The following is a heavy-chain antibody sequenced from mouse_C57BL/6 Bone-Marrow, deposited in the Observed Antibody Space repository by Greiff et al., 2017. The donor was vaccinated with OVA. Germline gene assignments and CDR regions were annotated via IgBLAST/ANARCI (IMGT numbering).Heavy chain of an antibody. D-gene: IGHD2-4*01. J-gene: IGHJ2*01. V-gene: IGHV2-2*01. CDR3: ASQYYDYDGFDY. Sequence: QVQLKASGPGLVQPSQSLSITCTVSGFSLTSYGVHWVRQSPGTGLEWLGVIWSGGSTDYNAAFISRLGIIKDNSKSQVFFKMNSLQADDTAIYYCASQYYDYDGFDYWGQGTTLTVSA. CDR2: IWSGGST. CDR1: GFSLTSYG.